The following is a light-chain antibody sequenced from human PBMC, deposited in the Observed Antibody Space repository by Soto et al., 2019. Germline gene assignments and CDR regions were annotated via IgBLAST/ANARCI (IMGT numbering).Light chain of an antibody. CDR3: QSPDSSGTYPV. J-gene: IGLJ3*02. CDR1: ALPKQY. CDR2: KDS. V-gene: IGLV3-25*03. Sequence: SYELTQAPSVSVSPGQTARITCSGDALPKQYAYWYQQKPGQAPVLVIYKDSERPSGIPERFSGSSSGTTVTLTISGVHVEDEADYYCQSPDSSGTYPVFGGGTKLTVL.